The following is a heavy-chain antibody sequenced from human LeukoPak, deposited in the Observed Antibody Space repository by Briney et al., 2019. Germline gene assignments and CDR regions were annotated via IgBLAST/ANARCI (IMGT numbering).Heavy chain of an antibody. CDR1: GYTFTSYY. Sequence: ASVKVSCKASGYTFTSYYMHWVRQAPGQGLEWMGIINPSGGSTSYAQKFQGRVTMTTDTSTSIAYMELRSLRSDDTAVYYCARGGQLLTSDFDYWGQGTLVTVSS. V-gene: IGHV1-46*01. J-gene: IGHJ4*02. CDR2: INPSGGST. D-gene: IGHD4-23*01. CDR3: ARGGQLLTSDFDY.